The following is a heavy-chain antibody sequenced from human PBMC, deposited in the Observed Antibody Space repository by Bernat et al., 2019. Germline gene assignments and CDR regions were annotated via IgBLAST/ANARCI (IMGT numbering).Heavy chain of an antibody. CDR2: IYSGGST. D-gene: IGHD6-13*01. J-gene: IGHJ4*02. V-gene: IGHV3-53*02. Sequence: EVQLVETGGGLIQPGGSLRLSCAASGFTVSSNYMSWVRQAPGKGLEWVSVIYSGGSTYYADSVKGRFTISRDNSKNSLYLQMNSLRAEDTAVYYWARGGGEAAAGKEGDYWGQGTLVTVSS. CDR1: GFTVSSNY. CDR3: ARGGGEAAAGKEGDY.